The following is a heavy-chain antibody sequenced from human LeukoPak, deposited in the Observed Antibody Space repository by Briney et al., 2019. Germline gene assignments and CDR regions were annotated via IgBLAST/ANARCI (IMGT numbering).Heavy chain of an antibody. D-gene: IGHD4-17*01. CDR3: ARGGLRYYYMDV. J-gene: IGHJ6*03. Sequence: SVKVSCKASGGTFSSYAISWVRQAPGQGLEWMGGIIPIFGTANYAQKFQGRVTITADKSTSTAYMELNSLRSEDMAVYYCARGGLRYYYMDVWGKGTTVTVSS. V-gene: IGHV1-69*06. CDR2: IIPIFGTA. CDR1: GGTFSSYA.